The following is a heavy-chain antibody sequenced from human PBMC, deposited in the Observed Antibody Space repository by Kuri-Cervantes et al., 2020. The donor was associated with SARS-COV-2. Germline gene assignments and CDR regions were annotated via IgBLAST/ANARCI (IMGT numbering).Heavy chain of an antibody. D-gene: IGHD2-2*01. CDR3: ARVVPAQGGSGAFDI. V-gene: IGHV4-34*01. CDR1: GGSFSGYY. J-gene: IGHJ3*02. Sequence: SETLSLTCAVYGGSFSGYYWNWIRQPPGKGLEWIGEINHSGSTNYNPSLKSRVTISVDTSKNQFSLKLSSVTAADTAVYYCARVVPAQGGSGAFDIWSQGTMVTVSS. CDR2: INHSGST.